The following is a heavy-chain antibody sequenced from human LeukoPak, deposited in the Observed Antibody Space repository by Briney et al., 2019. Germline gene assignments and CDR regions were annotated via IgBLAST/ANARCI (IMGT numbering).Heavy chain of an antibody. Sequence: PSETLSLTCAVYGGSFSGYYWSWIRQPPGKGLEWIGEINHSGSTNYNPSLESRVTISVDTSKNQFSLKLSSVTAADTAVYYCARGLGGYSYGHYYYGMDVWGQGTTVTVSS. CDR1: GGSFSGYY. CDR3: ARGLGGYSYGHYYYGMDV. J-gene: IGHJ6*02. V-gene: IGHV4-34*01. CDR2: INHSGST. D-gene: IGHD5-18*01.